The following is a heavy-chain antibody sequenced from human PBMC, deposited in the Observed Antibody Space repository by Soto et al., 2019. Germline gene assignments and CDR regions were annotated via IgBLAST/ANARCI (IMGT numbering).Heavy chain of an antibody. J-gene: IGHJ4*02. CDR3: ARDLGELWPSVGGY. CDR1: GFIFNTYG. V-gene: IGHV3-33*01. CDR2: IYYDGRNK. Sequence: QVQLVESGGGVVQPGRSLRLSGAASGFIFNTYGMHWVRQAPGKGLEWVAVIYYDGRNKYYADSVKGRFTISRDNSKNTLNLQMNSLRVEDTAVYYCARDLGELWPSVGGYWGQGTLVTVSS. D-gene: IGHD1-26*01.